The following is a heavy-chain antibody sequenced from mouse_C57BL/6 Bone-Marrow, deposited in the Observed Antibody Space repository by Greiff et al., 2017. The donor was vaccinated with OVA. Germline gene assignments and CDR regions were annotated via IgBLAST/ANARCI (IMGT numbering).Heavy chain of an antibody. CDR1: GYTFTSYW. J-gene: IGHJ2*01. CDR2: IDPSDSET. V-gene: IGHV1-52*01. D-gene: IGHD1-1*01. CDR3: AREYYGSSFYFDY. Sequence: QVQLQQPGAELVRPGSSVKLSCKASGYTFTSYWMHWVKQRPIKGLEWIGNIDPSDSETNSNQKFKEKATLTVDKSSSTAYMQLSSLTSEDSAVYYCAREYYGSSFYFDYWGQGTTLTVSS.